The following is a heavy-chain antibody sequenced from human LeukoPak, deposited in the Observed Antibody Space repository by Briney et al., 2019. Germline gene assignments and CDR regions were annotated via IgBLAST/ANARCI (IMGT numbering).Heavy chain of an antibody. CDR2: IYPRDGST. CDR3: ARDQEGFDY. Sequence: ASVKVSCKASGYTFTSNHIHWVRQAPGQGLEWMGMIYPRDGSTSYAQKFQGSVTVTRDTSTSTVHMELSGLRSEDTAVYYCARDQEGFDYWGQGTLVTVSS. V-gene: IGHV1-46*01. CDR1: GYTFTSNH. J-gene: IGHJ4*02.